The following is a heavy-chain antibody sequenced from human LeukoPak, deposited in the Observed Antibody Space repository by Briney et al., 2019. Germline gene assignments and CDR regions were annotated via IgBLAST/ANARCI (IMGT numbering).Heavy chain of an antibody. Sequence: GGSLRLSCAASGFTFSRHWMSWVRRAPGKGLVWVSRINSDGSSTSYADSVKGRFTISRDNAKNTLYLQMNSLRAEDTAVYYCARSSSSSLDYWGQGTLVTVSS. D-gene: IGHD6-13*01. CDR2: INSDGSST. CDR3: ARSSSSSLDY. CDR1: GFTFSRHW. J-gene: IGHJ4*02. V-gene: IGHV3-74*01.